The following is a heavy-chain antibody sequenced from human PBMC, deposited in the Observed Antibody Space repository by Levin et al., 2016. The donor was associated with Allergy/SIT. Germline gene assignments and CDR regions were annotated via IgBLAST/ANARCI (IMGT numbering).Heavy chain of an antibody. V-gene: IGHV3-21*01. J-gene: IGHJ5*02. Sequence: GESLKISCAASGFSFSSYSMNWVRQAPGKGLEWVSSISSSSSYKHYADSVKGRFTISRDNAKNSLYLQMNSLRAEDRAVYYCARDRKGDDFWSGYDAWGQGTLVTVSS. D-gene: IGHD3-3*01. CDR3: ARDRKGDDFWSGYDA. CDR1: GFSFSSYS. CDR2: ISSSSSYK.